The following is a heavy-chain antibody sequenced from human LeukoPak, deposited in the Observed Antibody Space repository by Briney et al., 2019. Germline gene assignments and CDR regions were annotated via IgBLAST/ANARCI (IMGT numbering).Heavy chain of an antibody. D-gene: IGHD4-17*01. CDR1: GFTFSSYA. CDR3: ARDPNGDYLGAFDF. V-gene: IGHV3-23*01. Sequence: GGSLRLSCAASGFTFSSYAMLWVRQAPGKGLEWVSAIRGSGDMTLYADSVKGRFTISRDNSKNTLYLQMNRLRGEDTAVYYCARDPNGDYLGAFDFRGQGTMASVSS. CDR2: IRGSGDMT. J-gene: IGHJ3*01.